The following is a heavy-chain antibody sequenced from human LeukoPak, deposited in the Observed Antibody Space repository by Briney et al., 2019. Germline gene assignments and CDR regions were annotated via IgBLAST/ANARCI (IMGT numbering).Heavy chain of an antibody. CDR2: IYYSGST. CDR1: GSSVSSGRYY. Sequence: SETLSLTCTVSGSSVSSGRYYWSWIRQPPGKGLEWLGYIYYSGSTNYNPSLKSRVTISVDTSKNQFSLKLSPVTAADTAVYYCARDSELPDYDDAFDIWGQGTMVTVSS. D-gene: IGHD3-22*01. V-gene: IGHV4-61*01. CDR3: ARDSELPDYDDAFDI. J-gene: IGHJ3*02.